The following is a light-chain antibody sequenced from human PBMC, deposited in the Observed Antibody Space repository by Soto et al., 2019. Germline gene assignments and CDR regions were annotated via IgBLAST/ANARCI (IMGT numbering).Light chain of an antibody. V-gene: IGKV3-20*01. J-gene: IGKJ2*01. CDR2: AAS. Sequence: EIVLTQCPATLSLSPAERATLSCRASRSFASSYLAWYQHKPGQAPRLLIYAASSRATGIPDRFIGSGSGTDFTLTISRLEPDDYEVYYGTHYDSSPPYNFRQETKLEI. CDR3: THYDSSPPYN. CDR1: RSFASSY.